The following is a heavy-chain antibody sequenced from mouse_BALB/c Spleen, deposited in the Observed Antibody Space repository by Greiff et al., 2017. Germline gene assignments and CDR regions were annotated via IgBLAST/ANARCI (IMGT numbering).Heavy chain of an antibody. CDR1: GFTFSSFG. V-gene: IGHV5-17*02. CDR2: ISSGSSTI. Sequence: EVMLVESGGGLVQPGGSRKLSCAASGFTFSSFGMHWVRQAPEKGLEWVAYISSGSSTIYYADTVKGRFTISRDNPKNTLFLQMTSLRSEDTAMYYCARPYYGSSYGAMDYWGQGTSVTVSS. J-gene: IGHJ4*01. D-gene: IGHD1-1*01. CDR3: ARPYYGSSYGAMDY.